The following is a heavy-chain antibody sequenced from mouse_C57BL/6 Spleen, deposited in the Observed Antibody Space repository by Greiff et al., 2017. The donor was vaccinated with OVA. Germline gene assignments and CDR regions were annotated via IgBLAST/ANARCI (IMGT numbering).Heavy chain of an antibody. D-gene: IGHD1-1*01. CDR2: INPSNGGT. CDR1: GYTFTSYW. Sequence: VQLQQPGTELVKPGASVKLSCKASGYTFTSYWMHWVKQRPGQGLEWIGNINPSNGGTKYNEKFKSKATLTVDKSSSTAYKQLSSLTSEDSAVYYCARDRYYGSSWYFDVWGTGTTVTVSS. V-gene: IGHV1-53*01. CDR3: ARDRYYGSSWYFDV. J-gene: IGHJ1*03.